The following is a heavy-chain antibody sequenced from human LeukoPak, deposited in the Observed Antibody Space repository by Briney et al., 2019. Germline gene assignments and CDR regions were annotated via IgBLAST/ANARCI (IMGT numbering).Heavy chain of an antibody. D-gene: IGHD6-6*01. V-gene: IGHV3-7*01. CDR3: ARFEYSSSSGFDY. CDR1: GFTFSDFW. Sequence: GGSLRLSCAASGFTFSDFWLSWVRQAPGKGLEWVANMNRDGSEKNYVDSMKGRITIPRDNAKNSLYLQMNSLRVEDTAVYYCARFEYSSSSGFDYWGQGTLVTVSS. CDR2: MNRDGSEK. J-gene: IGHJ4*02.